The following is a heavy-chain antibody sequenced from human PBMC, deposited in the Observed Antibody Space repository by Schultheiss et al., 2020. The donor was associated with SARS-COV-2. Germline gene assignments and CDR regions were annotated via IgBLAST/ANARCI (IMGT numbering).Heavy chain of an antibody. V-gene: IGHV3-21*05. CDR2: ISSSSSYI. CDR3: TTDVGSGIAVAGTLYYFDY. D-gene: IGHD6-19*01. Sequence: GGSLRLSCAASGFTFSSYGMHWVRQAPGKGLEWVSYISSSSSYIYYADSVKGRFTISRDNSKNTLYLQMNSLRAEDTAVYYCTTDVGSGIAVAGTLYYFDYWGQGTLVTVSS. CDR1: GFTFSSYG. J-gene: IGHJ4*02.